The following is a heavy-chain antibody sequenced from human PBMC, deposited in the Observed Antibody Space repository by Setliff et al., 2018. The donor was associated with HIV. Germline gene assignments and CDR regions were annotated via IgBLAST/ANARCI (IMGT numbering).Heavy chain of an antibody. Sequence: PSETLSLTCTVSGGSISTSYWNWIRPPPGKGLEWIAYIYISGTTNYNPSLKSRVTISLDTSRNQFSLKLGSVTAADTAMYYCAREHCSGGSCNGFDIWGQGTMVTVSS. CDR1: GGSISTSY. V-gene: IGHV4-4*09. CDR2: IYISGTT. D-gene: IGHD2-15*01. CDR3: AREHCSGGSCNGFDI. J-gene: IGHJ3*02.